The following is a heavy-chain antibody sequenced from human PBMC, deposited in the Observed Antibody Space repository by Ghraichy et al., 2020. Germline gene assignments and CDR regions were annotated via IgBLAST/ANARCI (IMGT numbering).Heavy chain of an antibody. D-gene: IGHD2-21*01. J-gene: IGHJ4*02. Sequence: GGSLRLSCAASEFIFSSYSMNWVRQAPGKGLEWVSYSSSSSSAIFYADSVKGRFTISRDNAKNSLYLQMDSLRDEDTAMYYCARDHLNYGYCGGYNDYWGQGTLVTVSS. CDR3: ARDHLNYGYCGGYNDY. V-gene: IGHV3-48*02. CDR1: EFIFSSYS. CDR2: SSSSSSAI.